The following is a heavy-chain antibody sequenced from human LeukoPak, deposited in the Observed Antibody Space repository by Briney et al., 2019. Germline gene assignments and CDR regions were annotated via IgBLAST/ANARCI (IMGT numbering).Heavy chain of an antibody. CDR3: ARENVGYSYKY. CDR2: INPSADRT. CDR1: GGTFSSYA. D-gene: IGHD5-18*01. V-gene: IGHV1-46*01. Sequence: ASVKVSCKASGGTFSSYAISWVRQAPGQGLEWMGIINPSADRTTYAQKFQGRIAVTRDASTSTVYLEVSGLTSEDTAVYFCARENVGYSYKYWGQGTLVTVSS. J-gene: IGHJ4*02.